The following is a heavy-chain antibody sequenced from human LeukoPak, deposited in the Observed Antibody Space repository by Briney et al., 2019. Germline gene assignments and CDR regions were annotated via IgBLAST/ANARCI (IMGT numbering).Heavy chain of an antibody. D-gene: IGHD1-1*01. CDR3: ARVAKERVGGVYYFDY. Sequence: GGSLRLSCAASGFTFSDYDMHWVRQATGEGLEWVSAIGTAGDTYYTGSLKGRFTTSRENAKNSLYLQMNSLRDGDTAVYYCARVAKERVGGVYYFDYWGQGTLVTVSS. CDR2: IGTAGDT. CDR1: GFTFSDYD. V-gene: IGHV3-13*01. J-gene: IGHJ4*02.